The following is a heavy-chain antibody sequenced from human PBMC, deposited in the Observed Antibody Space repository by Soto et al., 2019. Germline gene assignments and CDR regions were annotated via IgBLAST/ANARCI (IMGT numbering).Heavy chain of an antibody. J-gene: IGHJ6*02. CDR1: GYTFTGYY. D-gene: IGHD6-6*01. CDR3: ARDTYSSSSHYYYGMDV. Sequence: GASVKVSCKASGYTFTGYYRHWVRQAPGQGLEWMGWINPNSGGTNYAQKFQGRVTMTRDTSISTAYMELSRLRSDDTAVYYCARDTYSSSSHYYYGMDVWGQGTTVTVSS. CDR2: INPNSGGT. V-gene: IGHV1-2*02.